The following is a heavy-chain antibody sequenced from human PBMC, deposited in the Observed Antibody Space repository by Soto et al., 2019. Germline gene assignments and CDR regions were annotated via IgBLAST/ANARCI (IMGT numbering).Heavy chain of an antibody. CDR1: GGSVNSGAYF. V-gene: IGHV4-30-4*08. CDR3: ARPMTSVTPHAFNI. Sequence: SETLSLTCHVSGGSVNSGAYFWNWIRQPPGKGLEWIGYVFYSGHAYYNPSLKSRVTISLDTSKNQFYLGLSSVTAADTAVYYCARPMTSVTPHAFNIWGQGTVVT. J-gene: IGHJ3*02. D-gene: IGHD4-17*01. CDR2: VFYSGHA.